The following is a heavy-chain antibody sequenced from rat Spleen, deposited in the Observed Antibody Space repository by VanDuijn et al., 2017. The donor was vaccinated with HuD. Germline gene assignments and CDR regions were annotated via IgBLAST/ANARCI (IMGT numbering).Heavy chain of an antibody. V-gene: IGHV5-7*01. CDR3: ASRDY. CDR2: ITNPGDST. Sequence: EVQLVETGGDLVQPGRSLKLSCAASGFTFSDYNMAWVRQAPGKGLEWVASITNPGDSTFYPDSVKGRFTISRDNAKSTLYLQMDSLRSEDTATYYCASRDYWGQGVMVTVSS. CDR1: GFTFSDYN. J-gene: IGHJ2*01.